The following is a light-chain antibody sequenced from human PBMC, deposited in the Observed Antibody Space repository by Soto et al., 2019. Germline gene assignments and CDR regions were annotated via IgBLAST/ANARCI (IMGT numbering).Light chain of an antibody. CDR3: QKYTSAPRT. J-gene: IGKJ1*01. Sequence: DIQMTKSPSSLSAYVGDRVTITCRASQGISNFLAWYQQKPGQVPKVLIYDASTLQSGVPSRFSGSGSGTEFTLTISSLQPEDVATYYFQKYTSAPRTFGQGTNVEIK. CDR1: QGISNF. CDR2: DAS. V-gene: IGKV1-27*01.